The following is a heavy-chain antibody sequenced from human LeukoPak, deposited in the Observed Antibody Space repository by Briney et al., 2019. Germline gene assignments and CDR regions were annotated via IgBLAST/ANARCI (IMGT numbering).Heavy chain of an antibody. D-gene: IGHD3-10*01. CDR1: GDTFRTYA. Sequence: SVKVSCKASGDTFRTYAFSWVRQAPGQGLEWMGGIIPSFGTANYAQNFQGRVTITTDESTNTAYMDLISLRSEDTAVYYCATVNSYGSGTYGRFDPWGQGTLVTVSS. CDR2: IIPSFGTA. J-gene: IGHJ5*02. V-gene: IGHV1-69*05. CDR3: ATVNSYGSGTYGRFDP.